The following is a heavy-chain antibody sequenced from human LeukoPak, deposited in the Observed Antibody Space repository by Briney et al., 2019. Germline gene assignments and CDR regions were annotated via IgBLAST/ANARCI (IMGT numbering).Heavy chain of an antibody. CDR1: GGSISSNY. J-gene: IGHJ6*02. V-gene: IGHV4-4*07. CDR2: IYTSGST. Sequence: SETLSLTCTVSGGSISSNYWSWIRQPAGKGLEWIGRIYTSGSTNYNPSLKSRVTTSVDTSKNQFSLKVSSVTAADTAVYYCARDHYYDSSGYPLGYYYYGMDVCGQGTTVTVSS. CDR3: ARDHYYDSSGYPLGYYYYGMDV. D-gene: IGHD3-22*01.